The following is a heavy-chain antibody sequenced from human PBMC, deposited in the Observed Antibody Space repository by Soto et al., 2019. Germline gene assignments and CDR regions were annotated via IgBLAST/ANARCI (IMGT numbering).Heavy chain of an antibody. J-gene: IGHJ3*02. CDR3: AKAIYGDYIRDAFDI. CDR2: LSGNGSDT. V-gene: IGHV3-23*01. Sequence: GGSLRLSCAASGVTFSSYAMSWVRQAPGKGLEWVSALSGNGSDTYYADSVKGRFTVSRDNSKNTLYLQMNSLRVEDTALFYCAKAIYGDYIRDAFDIWGQGTMVTVSS. CDR1: GVTFSSYA. D-gene: IGHD4-17*01.